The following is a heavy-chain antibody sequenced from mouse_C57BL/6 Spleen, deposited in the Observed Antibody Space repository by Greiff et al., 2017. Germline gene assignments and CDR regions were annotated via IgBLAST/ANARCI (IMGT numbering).Heavy chain of an antibody. V-gene: IGHV1-26*01. CDR1: GYTFTDYY. D-gene: IGHD2-4*01. J-gene: IGHJ3*01. CDR2: INPNNGGT. CDR3: ARKGYDYDGGFAY. Sequence: EVKLQQSGPELVKPGASVKISCKASGYTFTDYYMNWVKQSHGKSLEWIGDINPNNGGTSYNQKFKGKATLTVDKSSSTAYMELRSLTSEDSAVYYCARKGYDYDGGFAYWGQGTLVTVSA.